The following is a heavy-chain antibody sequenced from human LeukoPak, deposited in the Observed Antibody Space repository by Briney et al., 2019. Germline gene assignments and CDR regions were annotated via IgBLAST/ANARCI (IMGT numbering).Heavy chain of an antibody. CDR2: IYYSGST. J-gene: IGHJ4*02. V-gene: IGHV4-39*01. CDR1: GGSISSSSYY. D-gene: IGHD3-22*01. Sequence: KPSETLSLTCTVSGGSISSSSYYWGWIRQPPGKGLEWIGSIYYSGSTYCNPSLKSRVTISVDTSKNQFSLKLSSVTAADTAVYYYARPSSGYAPYYFDYWGQGTLVTVSS. CDR3: ARPSSGYAPYYFDY.